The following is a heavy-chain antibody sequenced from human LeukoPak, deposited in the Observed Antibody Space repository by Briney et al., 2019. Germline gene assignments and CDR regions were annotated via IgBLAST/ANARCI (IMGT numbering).Heavy chain of an antibody. Sequence: ASVKVSCRASGYTFTSYGISWVRQAPGQGLEWMGWISAYIGNTNYAQKLQGRVTMTTDTSTSTAYMELSSLRSEDTAVYYCARRRKKGTGDWFDPWGQGTLVTVSS. V-gene: IGHV1-18*01. CDR3: ARRRKKGTGDWFDP. CDR1: GYTFTSYG. D-gene: IGHD1-26*01. CDR2: ISAYIGNT. J-gene: IGHJ5*02.